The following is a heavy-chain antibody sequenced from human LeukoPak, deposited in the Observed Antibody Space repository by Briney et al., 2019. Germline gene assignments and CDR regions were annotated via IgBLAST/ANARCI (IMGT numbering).Heavy chain of an antibody. J-gene: IGHJ6*03. D-gene: IGHD3-10*01. CDR1: GGTFSSYA. CDR3: ASSSSCGGRWFGDVWLRYYYYYYMDV. Sequence: ASVKVSCKASGGTFSSYAISWVRQAPGQGLEWMGGIIPIFGTANYAQKFQGRVTITTDESTSTAYMELSSLRSEDTAVYYYASSSSCGGRWFGDVWLRYYYYYYMDVWGKGTTVTVSS. CDR2: IIPIFGTA. V-gene: IGHV1-69*05.